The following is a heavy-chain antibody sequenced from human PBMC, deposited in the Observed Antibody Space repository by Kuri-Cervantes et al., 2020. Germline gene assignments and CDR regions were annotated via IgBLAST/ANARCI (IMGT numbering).Heavy chain of an antibody. Sequence: SETLSLTCTVSGGSVSSGSYYWSWIRQPPGKGLEWTGEINHSGSTNYNPSLKSRVTISVDTSKNQFSLKLSSVTAADTAVYYCARAVVAAPWGQGTLVTVSS. CDR3: ARAVVAAP. J-gene: IGHJ5*02. V-gene: IGHV4-39*07. CDR1: GGSVSSGSYY. D-gene: IGHD2-15*01. CDR2: INHSGST.